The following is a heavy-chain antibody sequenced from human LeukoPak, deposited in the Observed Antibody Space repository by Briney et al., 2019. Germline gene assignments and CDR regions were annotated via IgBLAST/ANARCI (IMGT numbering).Heavy chain of an antibody. CDR3: ARDRGYYDSSGSFDP. Sequence: GASVKVSCKASGYTFTSYGISWVRQTPGQGLEWMGGIIPIFGTANYAQKFQGRVTITADKSTSTAYMELSSLRSEDTAVYYCARDRGYYDSSGSFDPWGQGTLVTVSS. CDR1: GYTFTSYG. D-gene: IGHD3-22*01. J-gene: IGHJ5*02. CDR2: IIPIFGTA. V-gene: IGHV1-69*06.